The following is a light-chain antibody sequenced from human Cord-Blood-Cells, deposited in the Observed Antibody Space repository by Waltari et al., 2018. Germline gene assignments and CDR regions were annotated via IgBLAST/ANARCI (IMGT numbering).Light chain of an antibody. J-gene: IGLJ2*01. CDR2: EFS. Sequence: QSALTQPPSASGSPGQSVTISCTGTSSNVGGYNYVPWYQQHPGKAPKLMIYEFSKRPSGVPDRFCGSKSGNTASLTVSGLQAEDEADYYCSSYAGSNNLVFGGGTKLTVL. CDR1: SSNVGGYNY. V-gene: IGLV2-8*01. CDR3: SSYAGSNNLV.